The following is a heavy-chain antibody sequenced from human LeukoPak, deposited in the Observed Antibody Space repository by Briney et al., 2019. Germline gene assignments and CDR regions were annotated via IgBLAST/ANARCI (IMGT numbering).Heavy chain of an antibody. V-gene: IGHV3-30*04. CDR3: ARDASVAAADYYFDH. CDR2: ISNDGRDN. J-gene: IGHJ4*02. CDR1: RFTFSTYA. Sequence: PGGSLRLSCAASRFTFSTYAMHWVRQAPGKGLEWLSVISNDGRDNHYADSVKGRFTISRDNSKNTLFLQMNSLRGEDTAVYYCARDASVAAADYYFDHWGQGTLVTVSS. D-gene: IGHD2-15*01.